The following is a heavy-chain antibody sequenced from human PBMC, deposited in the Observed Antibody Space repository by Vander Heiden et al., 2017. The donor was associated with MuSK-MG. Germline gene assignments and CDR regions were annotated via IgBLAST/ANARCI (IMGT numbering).Heavy chain of an antibody. D-gene: IGHD6-6*01. J-gene: IGHJ4*02. CDR3: ARDEAIASRPLGGF. Sequence: EVQLVESGGGLVKPGGSLRLSCAASGFTFSSYSMNWVRQAPGKGLEWVSFISSSSSYIYYADSVKGRFTISRDNAKNSLYLQMNSLRGEDTAMYFCARDEAIASRPLGGFWGQGTLVTVSS. CDR1: GFTFSSYS. CDR2: ISSSSSYI. V-gene: IGHV3-21*01.